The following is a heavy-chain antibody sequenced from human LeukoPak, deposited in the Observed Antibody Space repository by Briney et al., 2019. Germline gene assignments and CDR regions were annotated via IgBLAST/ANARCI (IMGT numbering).Heavy chain of an antibody. CDR3: ARDRAANQDWVEFDP. CDR1: GFIVSDYY. CDR2: IRDSGEA. D-gene: IGHD3/OR15-3a*01. V-gene: IGHV3-66*03. J-gene: IGHJ5*02. Sequence: GGSLRLSCAVSGFIVSDYYMSWVRQAPGKGLEWVGLIRDSGEAFYADFAGGRFAISRDESENTLYLQMNSLRVEDTAVYFCARDRAANQDWVEFDPWGQGTPVIVSS.